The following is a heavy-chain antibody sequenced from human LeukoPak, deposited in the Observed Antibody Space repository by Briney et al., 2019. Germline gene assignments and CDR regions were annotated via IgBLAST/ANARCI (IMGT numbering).Heavy chain of an antibody. CDR2: INPNSGGT. D-gene: IGHD6-19*01. Sequence: ASVKVSCKASGYTFTGYYMHWVRQAPGQGLDWMGWINPNSGGTNYAQKFQGRVTMTRDTSISTAYMELSRLRSDDTAVYYCARDETTVGYIVIAVAGTFDYWGQGTLVTVSS. J-gene: IGHJ4*02. CDR1: GYTFTGYY. V-gene: IGHV1-2*02. CDR3: ARDETTVGYIVIAVAGTFDY.